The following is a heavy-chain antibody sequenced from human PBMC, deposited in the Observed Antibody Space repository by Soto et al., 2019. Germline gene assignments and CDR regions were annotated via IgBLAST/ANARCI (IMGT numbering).Heavy chain of an antibody. J-gene: IGHJ4*02. V-gene: IGHV3-48*02. CDR3: ASLTYYDFWSGSSFDY. CDR2: ISSSSSSTI. D-gene: IGHD3-3*01. CDR1: GFTFSSYS. Sequence: PGGSLRLSCAASGFTFSSYSMNWVRQAPGKGLEWVSYISSSSSSTIYYADSVKGRFTISRDNAKNSLYLQMNSLRDEDTAVYYCASLTYYDFWSGSSFDYWGQGTLVTVSS.